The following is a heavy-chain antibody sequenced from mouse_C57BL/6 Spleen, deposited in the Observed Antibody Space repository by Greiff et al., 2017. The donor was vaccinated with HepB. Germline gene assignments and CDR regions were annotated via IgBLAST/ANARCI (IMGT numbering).Heavy chain of an antibody. J-gene: IGHJ4*01. CDR3: ARGGYGYDAGYAMDY. Sequence: EVKLQESGGGLVKPGGSLKLSCAASGFTFSDYGMHWVRQAPEKGLEWVAYISSGSSTIYYADTVKGRFTISRDNAKNTLFLQMTSLRSEDTAMYYCARGGYGYDAGYAMDYWGQGTSVTVSS. D-gene: IGHD2-2*01. CDR1: GFTFSDYG. CDR2: ISSGSSTI. V-gene: IGHV5-17*01.